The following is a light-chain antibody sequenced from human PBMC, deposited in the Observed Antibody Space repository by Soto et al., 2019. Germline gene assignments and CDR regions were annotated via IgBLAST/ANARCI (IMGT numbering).Light chain of an antibody. J-gene: IGKJ1*01. Sequence: DIQMTQSPSSLSASVGDRVTITCRASQSISSYLNWYQQKPGKAPKLLIYGASTLQSGVPSRFSGSGSGTEFTLTISRLQSEDFATYYCQQYYSFPRTFGQGTKVDIK. CDR3: QQYYSFPRT. V-gene: IGKV1-39*01. CDR2: GAS. CDR1: QSISSY.